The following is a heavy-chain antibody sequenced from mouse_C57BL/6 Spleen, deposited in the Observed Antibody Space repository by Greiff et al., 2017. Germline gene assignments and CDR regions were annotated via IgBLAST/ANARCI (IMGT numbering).Heavy chain of an antibody. CDR1: GYTFTSYW. V-gene: IGHV1-61*01. D-gene: IGHD3-2*01. J-gene: IGHJ4*01. CDR3: ARRQGYYYAMDY. CDR2: IYPSDSET. Sequence: QVQLQQSGAELVRPGSSVKLSCKASGYTFTSYWMDWVKQRPGQGLEWIGNIYPSDSETHYNQKFKDKATLTVDKSSSTAYMQLSSLTSEDSAVYYCARRQGYYYAMDYWGQGTSVTVSS.